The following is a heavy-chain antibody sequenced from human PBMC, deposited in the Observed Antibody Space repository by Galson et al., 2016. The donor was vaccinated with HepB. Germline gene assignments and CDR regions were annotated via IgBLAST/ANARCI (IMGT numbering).Heavy chain of an antibody. D-gene: IGHD5-12*01. CDR1: GFTFNQFA. J-gene: IGHJ4*02. CDR2: ISLLASTT. Sequence: SLRLSCAASGFTFNQFAMSWFRQAPGKGLEWVSTISLLASTTYYADSVKCRFVISGDNPQSTLHLQMNSLRADDTAVYYCAKDRRGIYGYDLVDYWGQGTLVTVSS. CDR3: AKDRRGIYGYDLVDY. V-gene: IGHV3-23*01.